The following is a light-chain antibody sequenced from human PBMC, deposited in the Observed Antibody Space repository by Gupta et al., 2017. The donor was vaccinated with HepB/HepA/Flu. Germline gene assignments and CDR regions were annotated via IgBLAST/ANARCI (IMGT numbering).Light chain of an antibody. CDR3: QQYYSIHT. J-gene: IGKJ4*01. CDR1: QSVLYSSNNKNY. Sequence: DIVMTQSPDSLAVSLGERATINCKSSQSVLYSSNNKNYLAWYQQKPGQPPKLLIYWASTRESGVPDRFSCSGSGTDFTLTISSLQAEDVAVYYCQQYYSIHTFGGGTKVEIK. V-gene: IGKV4-1*01. CDR2: WAS.